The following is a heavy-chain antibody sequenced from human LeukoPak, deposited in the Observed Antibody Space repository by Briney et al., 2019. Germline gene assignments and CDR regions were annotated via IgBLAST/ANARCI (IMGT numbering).Heavy chain of an antibody. V-gene: IGHV4-39*01. J-gene: IGHJ4*02. CDR3: ARQKDRVGGYRSGGSCYSGAFDI. CDR1: GGSISSSSYY. D-gene: IGHD2-15*01. CDR2: IYYNGST. Sequence: PSETLSLTXTVSGGSISSSSYYWGCIRQPPGKGLEWIGSIYYNGSTYYNPSLKSRVTISVDTSKNQFSLKLSSVTAADTAVYYCARQKDRVGGYRSGGSCYSGAFDIWGQGTLVTVSS.